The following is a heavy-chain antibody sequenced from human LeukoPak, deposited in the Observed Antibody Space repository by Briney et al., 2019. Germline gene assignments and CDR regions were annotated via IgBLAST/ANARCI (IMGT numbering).Heavy chain of an antibody. D-gene: IGHD3-10*01. CDR1: GGSFSGYY. V-gene: IGHV4-34*01. CDR2: INHSGST. J-gene: IGHJ6*03. CDR3: ARVYQGGSGRRWSYYYYYYMDV. Sequence: SETLSLTCAVYGGSFSGYYWSWIRQPPGKGLEWIGEINHSGSTNYNPSLKSRVTISVDTPKNQFSLKLSSVTAADTAVYYRARVYQGGSGRRWSYYYYYYMDVWGKGTTVTVSS.